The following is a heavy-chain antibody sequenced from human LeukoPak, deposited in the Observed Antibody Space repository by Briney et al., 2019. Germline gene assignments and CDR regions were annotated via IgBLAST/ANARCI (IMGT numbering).Heavy chain of an antibody. J-gene: IGHJ4*02. CDR2: IKQDGSEK. Sequence: GGSLRLSCAASGFTFSSYAMSWVRQAPGKGLEWVANIKQDGSEKYYVDSVKGRFTISRDNAKNSLYLQMNSLRAEDTAVYYCARDPTGITMIVVVPWDQGTLVTVSS. CDR3: ARDPTGITMIVVVP. CDR1: GFTFSSYA. V-gene: IGHV3-7*01. D-gene: IGHD3-22*01.